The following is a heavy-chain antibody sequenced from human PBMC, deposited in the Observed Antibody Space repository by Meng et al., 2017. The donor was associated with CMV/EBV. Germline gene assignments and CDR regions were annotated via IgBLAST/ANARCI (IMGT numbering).Heavy chain of an antibody. V-gene: IGHV4-61*01. CDR2: IYYSGST. Sequence: SETLSLTCTVSGGSVGSGSYYWSWIRQPPGKGLEWIGYIYYSGSTNYNPSLKSRVTISVDTSKNQFSLKLSSVTAADTAVYYCARDCSSTSCYMEELNWFDPWGQGTLVTVSS. CDR3: ARDCSSTSCYMEELNWFDP. D-gene: IGHD2-2*02. CDR1: GGSVGSGSYY. J-gene: IGHJ5*02.